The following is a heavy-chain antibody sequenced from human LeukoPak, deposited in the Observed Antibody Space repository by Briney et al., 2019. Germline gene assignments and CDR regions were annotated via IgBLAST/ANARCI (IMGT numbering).Heavy chain of an antibody. D-gene: IGHD6-13*01. J-gene: IGHJ5*02. Sequence: ASVKVSCKASGYTFTGYYMHWVRQAPGQGLEWMGWINPNSGGTNYAQKFQGRVTITADKSTSTAYMELSSLRSEDTAVYYCARVRRSSRMGRGYNWFDPWGQGTLVTLSS. CDR1: GYTFTGYY. V-gene: IGHV1-2*02. CDR3: ARVRRSSRMGRGYNWFDP. CDR2: INPNSGGT.